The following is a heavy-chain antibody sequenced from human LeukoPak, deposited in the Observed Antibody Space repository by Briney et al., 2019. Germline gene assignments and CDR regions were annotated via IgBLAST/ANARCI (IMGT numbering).Heavy chain of an antibody. V-gene: IGHV3-53*01. D-gene: IGHD3-10*01. Sequence: PGGSLRLSCAASGFTVSSNYMSWVRQAPGKGLEWVSVIYSGGSTYYADSVKGRFTISRDNSKNTLYLQMSSLRAEDTAVYYCVKAYGSGSYYTDYWGQGTLVTVSS. J-gene: IGHJ4*02. CDR3: VKAYGSGSYYTDY. CDR2: IYSGGST. CDR1: GFTVSSNY.